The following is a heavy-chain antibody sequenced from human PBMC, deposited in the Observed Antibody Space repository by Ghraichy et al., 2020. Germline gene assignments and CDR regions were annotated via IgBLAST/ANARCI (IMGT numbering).Heavy chain of an antibody. CDR1: GFTFNSYS. CDR2: ISSSSSYM. Sequence: GESLNISCAASGFTFNSYSMIWVRQAPGKGLEWVSSISSSSSYMYYADSVKGRFTISRDNAKNSLFLQMNSLRAEDTAVYYCARGGIVVVPAAGNLDYWGQGTLVTVSS. V-gene: IGHV3-21*01. J-gene: IGHJ4*02. D-gene: IGHD2-2*01. CDR3: ARGGIVVVPAAGNLDY.